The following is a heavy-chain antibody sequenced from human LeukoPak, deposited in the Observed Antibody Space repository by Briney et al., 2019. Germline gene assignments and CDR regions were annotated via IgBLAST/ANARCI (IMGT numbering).Heavy chain of an antibody. CDR2: ISAYNGNT. V-gene: IGHV1-18*01. J-gene: IGHJ3*02. D-gene: IGHD6-13*01. CDR3: ARDPHADIAAAGPQPRAFDI. CDR1: GYTFTSYG. Sequence: ASVKVSCKASGYTFTSYGISWVRQAPGQGLEWMGWISAYNGNTNYAQKLQGRVTMTTDTSTSTAYMELRSLRSDDTAVYYCARDPHADIAAAGPQPRAFDIWGQGTMVTVSS.